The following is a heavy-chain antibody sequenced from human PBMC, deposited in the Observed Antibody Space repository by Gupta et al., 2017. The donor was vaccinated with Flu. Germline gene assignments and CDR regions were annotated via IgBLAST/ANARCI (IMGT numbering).Heavy chain of an antibody. CDR3: ANLIRSGSSTYGMDV. CDR1: GFTFSSYA. D-gene: IGHD1-26*01. J-gene: IGHJ6*02. CDR2: ISGSGGST. Sequence: EVQLLESGGGLVQPGGSLRLSCAASGFTFSSYAMSWVRQAPGKGLEWVSAISGSGGSTYYADSVKGRFTISRDNSKNTLYLQMNSLRAEDTAVYYCANLIRSGSSTYGMDVWGQGTTVTVSS. V-gene: IGHV3-23*01.